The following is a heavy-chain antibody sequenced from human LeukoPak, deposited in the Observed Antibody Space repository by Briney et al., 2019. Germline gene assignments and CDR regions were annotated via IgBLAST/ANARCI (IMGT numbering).Heavy chain of an antibody. CDR2: IRSKANSYAT. D-gene: IGHD4-17*01. CDR3: AKGDYDGVLSPLN. J-gene: IGHJ4*02. V-gene: IGHV3-73*01. CDR1: GFTFSGSA. Sequence: SGGSLKLSCAASGFTFSGSAMHWVRQASGKGLEWVGRIRSKANSYATAYAASVKGRFTISRDNSKNTLYLQMNSLRAEDTAVYYCAKGDYDGVLSPLNWGQGTLVTVSS.